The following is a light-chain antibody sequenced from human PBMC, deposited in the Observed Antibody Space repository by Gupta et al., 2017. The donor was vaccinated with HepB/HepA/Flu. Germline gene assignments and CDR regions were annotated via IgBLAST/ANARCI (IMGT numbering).Light chain of an antibody. CDR1: QSVSSN. V-gene: IGKV3-15*01. CDR3: QQYNNWSSS. Sequence: EIVMTQSPATLSVSPGERATLSCRARQSVSSNLAWYQQKPGQAPRLLIYGASTRATGIPARFSGSGSGTEFTLTISSLQSEDFAVYYCQQYNNWSSSFGQGTKLEIK. J-gene: IGKJ2*04. CDR2: GAS.